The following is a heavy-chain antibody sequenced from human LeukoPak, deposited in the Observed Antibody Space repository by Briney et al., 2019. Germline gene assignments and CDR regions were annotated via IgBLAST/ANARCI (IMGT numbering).Heavy chain of an antibody. CDR1: GFTFSSCA. V-gene: IGHV3-23*01. CDR3: ARHPEPGYCSSTSCHESYFDY. J-gene: IGHJ4*02. CDR2: ISGSGGRP. Sequence: GGSLRLSCAASGFTFSSCAMSWVRQAPGKGLEWVSAISGSGGRPYYADSVKSRFTISRDNSKNTLYLQMNSLRAEDTAVYYCARHPEPGYCSSTSCHESYFDYWGQGTLVTVSS. D-gene: IGHD2-2*01.